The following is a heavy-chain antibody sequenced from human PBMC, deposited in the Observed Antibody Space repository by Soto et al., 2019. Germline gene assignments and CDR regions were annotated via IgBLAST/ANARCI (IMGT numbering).Heavy chain of an antibody. Sequence: SEALSLTCTVSGGSISSGVYYWSWFRQPPGKGLEWIGYIYHSGTTHYNPSLKSRVPISIDTSKSQFSLNLTSVTAADTAVYSCARGGGYCSSTLCLPRHGPSWFDPWGQGTLVTVSS. CDR2: IYHSGTT. CDR3: ARGGGYCSSTLCLPRHGPSWFDP. V-gene: IGHV4-31*03. D-gene: IGHD2-15*01. J-gene: IGHJ5*02. CDR1: GGSISSGVYY.